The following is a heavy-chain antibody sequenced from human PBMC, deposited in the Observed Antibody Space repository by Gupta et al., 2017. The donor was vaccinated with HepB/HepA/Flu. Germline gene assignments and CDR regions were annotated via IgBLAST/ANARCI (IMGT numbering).Heavy chain of an antibody. CDR1: GFDFDNFH. J-gene: IGHJ6*02. CDR2: INWNGDNT. V-gene: IGHV3-20*01. Sequence: QLVASGGGMTRRGGTLRLSCKVSGFDFDNFHMHWVRQAPGKGLEWVAGINWNGDNTDYADSVKGRFTISRDNDKNSLFLQMNSLRVEDTALYHCARTGPYYYFALDVWGPGATVTVSS. D-gene: IGHD3-3*01. CDR3: ARTGPYYYFALDV.